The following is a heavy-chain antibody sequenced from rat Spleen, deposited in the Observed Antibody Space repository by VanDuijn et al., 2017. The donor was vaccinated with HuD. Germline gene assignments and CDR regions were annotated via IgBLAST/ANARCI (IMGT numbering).Heavy chain of an antibody. CDR2: IIYDGSSS. J-gene: IGHJ1*01. CDR3: VRETDTPSLYWYFDF. Sequence: EVQLVESGGGLVQPGRSLKLSCAASGFTFSDYVMAWVRQAPKKGLEWVATIIYDGSSSYYRDSVKGRFTISRDNAKSTLYLQMDSLRSEDTATYYCVRETDTPSLYWYFDFWGPGTMVTVSS. V-gene: IGHV5-7*01. D-gene: IGHD3-1*01. CDR1: GFTFSDYV.